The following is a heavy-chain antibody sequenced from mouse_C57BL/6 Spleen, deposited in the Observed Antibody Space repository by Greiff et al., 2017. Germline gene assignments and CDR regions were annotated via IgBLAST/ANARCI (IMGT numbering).Heavy chain of an antibody. J-gene: IGHJ2*01. CDR2: ISDGGSYT. CDR1: GFTFRSYA. V-gene: IGHV5-4*01. CDR3: ARDGGLYYFDY. Sequence: EVKLVESGGGLVKPGGSLKLSCAASGFTFRSYAMSWVRQTPEKRLEWVATISDGGSYTYYPDNVKGRFTISRDNAKNNLYLQMSHLKSEDTAMYYCARDGGLYYFDYWGQGTTLTVSS.